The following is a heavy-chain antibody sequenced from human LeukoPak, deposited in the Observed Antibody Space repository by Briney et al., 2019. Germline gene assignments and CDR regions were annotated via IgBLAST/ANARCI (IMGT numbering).Heavy chain of an antibody. D-gene: IGHD6-13*01. CDR3: AQSLGSSDWMGNWFDR. CDR2: INHSGST. V-gene: IGHV4-34*01. J-gene: IGHJ5*02. Sequence: PSETLSLTCAVYGGSFSGYYWSWIRQPPGKGLEWIGEINHSGSTNYNPSLKSRVTISVDTSKNQFSLKLSSVTAADTAVYYCAQSLGSSDWMGNWFDRWGQGMLVTVSS. CDR1: GGSFSGYY.